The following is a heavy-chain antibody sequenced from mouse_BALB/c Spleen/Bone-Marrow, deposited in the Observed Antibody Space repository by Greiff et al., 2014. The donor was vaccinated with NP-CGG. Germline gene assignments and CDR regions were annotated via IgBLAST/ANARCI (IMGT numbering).Heavy chain of an antibody. D-gene: IGHD1-1*01. CDR3: ARLICGSSYIVDF. J-gene: IGHJ4*01. CDR2: NNPSNGRT. CDR1: GYTFTGSW. Sequence: QVQLKESGAELVKPGASVKLSCKASGYTFTGSWMHWVKQRPGQGLEWIGENNPSNGRTNYNEKFKSMDTMTVDKSSSTAYMQHSSLTTEDSAVFYCARLICGSSYIVDFWGQGTSVTVSS. V-gene: IGHV1S81*02.